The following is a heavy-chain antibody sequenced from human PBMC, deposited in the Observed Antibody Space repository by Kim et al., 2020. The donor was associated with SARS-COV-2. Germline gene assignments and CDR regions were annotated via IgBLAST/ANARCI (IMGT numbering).Heavy chain of an antibody. Sequence: GGSLRLSCAASGFTFNIYGMSWVRQAPGKGLEWVSSISASGAGTYYADSVKGRFTISRDNSKNTLYLQMNSLRAEDTAVYYCAKDRSGYYSNTFDIWGQGTVVTVSS. CDR3: AKDRSGYYSNTFDI. V-gene: IGHV3-23*01. J-gene: IGHJ3*02. CDR2: ISASGAGT. CDR1: GFTFNIYG. D-gene: IGHD3-22*01.